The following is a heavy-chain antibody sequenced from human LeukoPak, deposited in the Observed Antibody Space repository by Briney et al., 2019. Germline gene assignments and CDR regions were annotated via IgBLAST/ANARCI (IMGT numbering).Heavy chain of an antibody. D-gene: IGHD3-16*01. CDR1: GFIFSNYA. V-gene: IGHV3-33*01. CDR2: IWHDGATK. J-gene: IGHJ3*01. Sequence: PGGSLRLSCKTSGFIFSNYAMHWVRQAPGKGLDRVAMIWHDGATKFYADSVKGRFAISRDNSKDTLYLQMDSLRAEDTAVFYCARELLGEGPDAFDVWGQGTIVTVSS. CDR3: ARELLGEGPDAFDV.